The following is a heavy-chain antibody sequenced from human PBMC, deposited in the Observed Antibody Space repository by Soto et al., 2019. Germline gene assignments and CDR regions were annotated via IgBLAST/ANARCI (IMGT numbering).Heavy chain of an antibody. CDR1: GGSISSSSYY. Sequence: SETLSLTCTVSGGSISSSSYYWGWIRQPPGKGLEWIGSIYYSGSTYYNPSLKSRVTISVDTSKNQFSLKLSSVTAADTAVYYCARHVDSSGWYPNWFDPWGQGTLVTVSS. V-gene: IGHV4-39*01. CDR3: ARHVDSSGWYPNWFDP. D-gene: IGHD6-19*01. CDR2: IYYSGST. J-gene: IGHJ5*02.